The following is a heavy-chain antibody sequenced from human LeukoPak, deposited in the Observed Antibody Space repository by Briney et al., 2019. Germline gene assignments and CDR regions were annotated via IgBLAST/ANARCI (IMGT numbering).Heavy chain of an antibody. V-gene: IGHV3-53*01. CDR3: ARGPAGYN. CDR2: IYSGGST. Sequence: GGSLRLSCAASGFTVSSNHMSWVRQAPGKGLEWVSVIYSGGSTDYADSVKGRFTISRDNLKNTLYLQMNSLRAEDTAVYYCARGPAGYNWGQGTLVTISS. CDR1: GFTVSSNH. J-gene: IGHJ4*02. D-gene: IGHD1-1*01.